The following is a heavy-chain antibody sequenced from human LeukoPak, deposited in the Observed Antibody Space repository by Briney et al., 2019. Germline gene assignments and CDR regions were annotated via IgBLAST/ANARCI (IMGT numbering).Heavy chain of an antibody. Sequence: GGSLRLSCAASGFTFSSSWMSWVRQAPGKGLEWVANIKQDGSEKYYADSVKGRFTTSRDNSKNTLYLQMNSLRAEDTAVYYCARSLIVVVITQSFDYWGQGTLVTVSP. D-gene: IGHD3-22*01. J-gene: IGHJ4*02. V-gene: IGHV3-7*01. CDR2: IKQDGSEK. CDR3: ARSLIVVVITQSFDY. CDR1: GFTFSSSW.